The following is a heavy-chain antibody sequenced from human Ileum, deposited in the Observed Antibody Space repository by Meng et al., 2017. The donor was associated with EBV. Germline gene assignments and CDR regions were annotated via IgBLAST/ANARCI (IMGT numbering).Heavy chain of an antibody. D-gene: IGHD2-2*02. J-gene: IGHJ5*02. CDR1: GGSGSSGNNY. CDR2: IYYSGRT. V-gene: IGHV4-30-4*01. CDR3: ARVNGDCFSTICYKGWFDP. Sequence: QVQLQESAPALVKPSQTRSPTCTVSGGSGSSGNNYWIWVRQPPGKGLEWIGYIYYSGRTYYNPSLESRVTMSVDTSKNQFSLNLNSVTAADTAVYYCARVNGDCFSTICYKGWFDPWGQGTLVTVSS.